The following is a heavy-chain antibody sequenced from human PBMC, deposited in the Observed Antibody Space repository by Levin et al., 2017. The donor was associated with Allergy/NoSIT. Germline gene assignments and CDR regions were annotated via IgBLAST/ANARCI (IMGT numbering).Heavy chain of an antibody. D-gene: IGHD2-15*01. CDR3: ARLPGSDYYGMDV. J-gene: IGHJ6*02. CDR1: GYSFTSYW. CDR2: IYPGDSDT. V-gene: IGHV5-51*01. Sequence: GGSLRLSCKGSGYSFTSYWIGWVRQMPGKGLEWMGIIYPGDSDTRYSPSFQGQVTISADKSISTAYLQWSSLKASDTAMYYCARLPGSDYYGMDVWGQGTTVTVSS.